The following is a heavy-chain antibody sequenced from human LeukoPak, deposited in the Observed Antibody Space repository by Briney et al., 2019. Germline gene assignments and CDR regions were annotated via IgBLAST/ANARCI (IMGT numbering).Heavy chain of an antibody. CDR1: GFTFSNYW. J-gene: IGHJ3*01. Sequence: GGSLRLSCAASGFTFSNYWMHWARQAPGKGLVWVSRINSDGSSTSYADSVKGRFTISRDKAKKTLYLQMNSLRAEDTDVYYCAAYVDTFRYDAFDVWGQGTMVTVSS. CDR3: AAYVDTFRYDAFDV. CDR2: INSDGSST. D-gene: IGHD3-9*01. V-gene: IGHV3-74*01.